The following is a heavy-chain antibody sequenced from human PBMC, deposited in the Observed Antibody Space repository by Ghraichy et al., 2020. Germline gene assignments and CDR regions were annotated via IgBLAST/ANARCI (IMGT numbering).Heavy chain of an antibody. CDR1: GGSISSSSYY. CDR3: ARHEYYFDY. CDR2: IYYSGST. Sequence: SETLSLTCTVSGGSISSSSYYWGWIRQPPGKGLEWIGSIYYSGSTYYNPSLKSRVTISVDTSKNQFSLKLSSVTAADTAVYYCARHEYYFDYWGQGTLVTVSS. J-gene: IGHJ4*02. V-gene: IGHV4-39*01.